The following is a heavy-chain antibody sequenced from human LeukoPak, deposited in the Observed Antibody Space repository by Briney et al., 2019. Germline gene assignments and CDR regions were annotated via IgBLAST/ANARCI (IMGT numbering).Heavy chain of an antibody. V-gene: IGHV4-59*01. D-gene: IGHD3-10*01. Sequence: SETLSLTCTVSGGSISSYYWSWIRQPPGKGLEWIGYIYYSGSTNYNPSLKSRVTISVDTSKNQFSLKLSSVTAADTAVYYCARARYTMVRGTSRPYYYYYGMDVWGQGTTVTVSS. CDR3: ARARYTMVRGTSRPYYYYYGMDV. J-gene: IGHJ6*02. CDR1: GGSISSYY. CDR2: IYYSGST.